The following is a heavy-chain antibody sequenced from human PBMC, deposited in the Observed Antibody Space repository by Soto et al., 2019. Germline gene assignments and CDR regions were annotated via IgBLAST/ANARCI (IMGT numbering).Heavy chain of an antibody. Sequence: SETLSLTCTVSGDSMYTFYWGWIRQPPGKGLEWIGNIYYTGSTNYNPSLRNRVTMPTDTAKNQFSLRLRSVTAADTAVYYCARGHNWEGSAFDIWGQGTMVTVSS. CDR2: IYYTGST. D-gene: IGHD1-1*01. CDR1: GDSMYTFY. V-gene: IGHV4-59*01. CDR3: ARGHNWEGSAFDI. J-gene: IGHJ3*02.